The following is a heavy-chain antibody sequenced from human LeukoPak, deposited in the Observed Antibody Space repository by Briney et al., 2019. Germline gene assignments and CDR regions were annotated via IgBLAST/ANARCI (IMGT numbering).Heavy chain of an antibody. CDR2: ITAYNGNT. D-gene: IGHD3/OR15-3a*01. CDR1: GYTFTNFG. J-gene: IGHJ4*02. Sequence: ASVKVSCKASGYTFTNFGFSWVRQAPGQGLEWMGWITAYNGNTNYAQKVQGRVTMTTDTSASTAYMELRSLRSDDTAVYYCARDLVPTHDFDASPYDYWGQGTLVTVSS. CDR3: ARDLVPTHDFDASPYDY. V-gene: IGHV1-18*01.